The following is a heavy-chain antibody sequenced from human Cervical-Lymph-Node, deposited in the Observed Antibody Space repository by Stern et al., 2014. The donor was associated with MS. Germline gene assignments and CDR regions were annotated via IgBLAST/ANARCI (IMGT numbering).Heavy chain of an antibody. Sequence: QVQLMQSGAEVKKPGASVKVSCKVSGHTVAEFSMHWVRQAPGKGLEWMGGFDPENGETIYAQNFQARVTMTEDTSTDTAYMELSKLTSDDTAVYYCVAGSWWFDPWGQGTLVTVS. J-gene: IGHJ5*02. CDR3: VAGSWWFDP. CDR2: FDPENGET. D-gene: IGHD6-6*01. CDR1: GHTVAEFS. V-gene: IGHV1-24*01.